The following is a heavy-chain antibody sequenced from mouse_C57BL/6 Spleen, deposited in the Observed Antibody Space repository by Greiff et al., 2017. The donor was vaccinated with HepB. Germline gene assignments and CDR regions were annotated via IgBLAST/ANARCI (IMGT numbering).Heavy chain of an antibody. CDR1: GYTFTSYW. V-gene: IGHV1-50*01. CDR3: ARWYYGSSYPLDY. CDR2: IDPSDSYT. Sequence: QVQLQQPGAELVKPGASVKLSCKASGYTFTSYWMQWVKQRPGQGLEWIGEIDPSDSYTNYNQKFKGKATLTVDTSSSTAYMQLSSLTSEDSAVYYCARWYYGSSYPLDYWGQGTTLTVSS. D-gene: IGHD1-1*01. J-gene: IGHJ2*01.